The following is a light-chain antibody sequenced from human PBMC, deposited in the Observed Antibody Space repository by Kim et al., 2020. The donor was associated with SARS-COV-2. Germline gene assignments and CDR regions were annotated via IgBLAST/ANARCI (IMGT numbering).Light chain of an antibody. V-gene: IGKV3-11*01. J-gene: IGKJ5*01. CDR2: DAS. Sequence: PGERPTLSCRASQSVSSYLAWYQQKPGQAPRLLIYDASNRATGIPARFSGSGSGTDFTLTISSLEPEDFAVYYCQQRSNWPTKITFGQGTRLEIK. CDR3: QQRSNWPTKIT. CDR1: QSVSSY.